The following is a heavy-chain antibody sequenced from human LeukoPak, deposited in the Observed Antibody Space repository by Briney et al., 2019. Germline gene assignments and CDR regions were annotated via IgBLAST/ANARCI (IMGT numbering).Heavy chain of an antibody. V-gene: IGHV3-30*02. CDR1: GFTFSSYG. CDR3: ANDSWEVGATSEIDY. CDR2: IRYDGSNK. D-gene: IGHD1-26*01. Sequence: PGGSLRLSCAASGFTFSSYGMHWVRQAPGKGLEWVAFIRYDGSNKYYADSVKGRFTISRDNSKNTLYLQMNSLRAEDTAVYYCANDSWEVGATSEIDYWGQGTLVTVSS. J-gene: IGHJ4*02.